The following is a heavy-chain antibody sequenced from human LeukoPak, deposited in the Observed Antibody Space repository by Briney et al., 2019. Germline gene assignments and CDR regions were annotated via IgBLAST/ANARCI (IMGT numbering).Heavy chain of an antibody. CDR1: GFTVSNNY. V-gene: IGHV3-53*01. CDR2: YSGGGT. J-gene: IGHJ4*02. Sequence: GGSLRLSCAASGFTVSNNYMSWVRRAAGKGLEWVSLYSGGGTYYADSVKGRFTISRDNSKNTLYLQMNSLRAEDTAVYYCARNSGELGVWGQGTLVTVSS. CDR3: ARNSGELGV. D-gene: IGHD2-21*01.